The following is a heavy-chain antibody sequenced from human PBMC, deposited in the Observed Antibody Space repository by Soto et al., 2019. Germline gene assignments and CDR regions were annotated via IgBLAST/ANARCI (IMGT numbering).Heavy chain of an antibody. J-gene: IGHJ4*02. CDR2: IFASGAT. V-gene: IGHV4-4*02. D-gene: IGHD1-7*01. CDR1: GGSISSSSW. CDR3: TTSHAGELNN. Sequence: QVQLQESGPGLVKPSGTLSLTCAVSGGSISSSSWWPWVRQSPGKGLEWIGDIFASGATNYNPSLKSRLTMSVDKSKNQFSLNLSSLTAADTSVYFCTTSHAGELNNWGQGTLVTVSS.